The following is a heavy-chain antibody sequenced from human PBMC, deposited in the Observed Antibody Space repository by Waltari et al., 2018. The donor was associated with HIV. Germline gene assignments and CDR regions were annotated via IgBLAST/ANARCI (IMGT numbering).Heavy chain of an antibody. CDR3: AREDCSGGGCNKNCDD. Sequence: QVQLMQSGAEVKNPGASVEVSCKASGYTFTDCNIHWVRLAPGQGPEWMGCVQCKRGGTKYAQKFQGRVTMARDTSIKTGNMELSRLSADDTAVYYCAREDCSGGGCNKNCDDWGQGTLVTVSS. CDR1: GYTFTDCN. D-gene: IGHD2-15*01. J-gene: IGHJ4*02. CDR2: VQCKRGGT. V-gene: IGHV1-2*02.